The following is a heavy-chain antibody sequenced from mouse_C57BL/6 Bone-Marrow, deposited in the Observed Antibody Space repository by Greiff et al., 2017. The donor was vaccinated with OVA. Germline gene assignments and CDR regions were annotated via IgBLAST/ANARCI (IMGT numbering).Heavy chain of an antibody. CDR3: TLITTVVAGGMDY. CDR1: GYPFTDYE. Sequence: QVHVKQSGAELVRPGASVTLSCKASGYPFTDYEMHWVKQTPVHGLEWIGAIDPETGGTAYNQKFKGKAILTADKSSSTAYMELRSLTSEDSAVYYCTLITTVVAGGMDYWGQGTSVTVSS. CDR2: IDPETGGT. J-gene: IGHJ4*01. D-gene: IGHD1-1*01. V-gene: IGHV1-15*01.